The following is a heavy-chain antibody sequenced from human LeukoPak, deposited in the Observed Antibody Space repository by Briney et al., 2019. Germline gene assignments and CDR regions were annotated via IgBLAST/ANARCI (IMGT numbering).Heavy chain of an antibody. J-gene: IGHJ4*02. D-gene: IGHD5-12*01. Sequence: ASVKVSCKAPGGTFSSYAISWVRQAPGQGLEWMGGIIPIFGTANYAQKFQGRVTITADESTSTAYMELSSLRSEDTAVYYCARGPKHSEPKRVYSGYDYYFDCWGQGTLVTVSS. CDR1: GGTFSSYA. CDR2: IIPIFGTA. V-gene: IGHV1-69*13. CDR3: ARGPKHSEPKRVYSGYDYYFDC.